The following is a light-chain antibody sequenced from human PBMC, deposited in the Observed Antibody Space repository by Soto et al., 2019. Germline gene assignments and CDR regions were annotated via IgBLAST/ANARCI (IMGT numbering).Light chain of an antibody. Sequence: QSALTQPRSVSGSPGQSVNISCTGTSNDVGGYNYVSWYQQHPGKDPKLMIYDVTERPSGVPDRFSGSKSADTASLTISGLQAEDEADYYCCSYAGSYTWVFATGTKVTVL. CDR3: CSYAGSYTWV. V-gene: IGLV2-11*01. CDR1: SNDVGGYNY. CDR2: DVT. J-gene: IGLJ1*01.